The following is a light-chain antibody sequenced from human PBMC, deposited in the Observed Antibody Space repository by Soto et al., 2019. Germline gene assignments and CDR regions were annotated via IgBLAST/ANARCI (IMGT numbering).Light chain of an antibody. CDR2: GAS. V-gene: IGKV3-15*01. CDR1: QSVSSN. CDR3: QQYNNWPPWT. J-gene: IGKJ1*01. Sequence: EMVMPQSPATLSVSPGERATLSCRASQSVSSNLAWYQQKPGQAPRLLIYGASTRATGIPARFSGSGSGTEFTLTISSLQSEDFAVYYCQQYNNWPPWTFGQGTKVDIK.